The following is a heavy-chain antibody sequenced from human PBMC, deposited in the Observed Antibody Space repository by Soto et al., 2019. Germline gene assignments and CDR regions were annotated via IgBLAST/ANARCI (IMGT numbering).Heavy chain of an antibody. Sequence: SETLSLTCTVSGASVSSSTYSWGWIRQSPGQGLEWIGTIYSSENTYYNPSLLSRVTISVDTSKNEFSLKLSSVTAADTAVYYCARLNGYCISTNCHGYYGMDVWGQGTTVTVSS. CDR3: ARLNGYCISTNCHGYYGMDV. D-gene: IGHD2-2*03. CDR1: GASVSSSTYS. J-gene: IGHJ6*02. V-gene: IGHV4-39*01. CDR2: IYSSENT.